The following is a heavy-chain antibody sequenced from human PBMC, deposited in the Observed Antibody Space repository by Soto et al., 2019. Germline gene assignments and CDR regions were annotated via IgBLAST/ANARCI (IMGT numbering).Heavy chain of an antibody. V-gene: IGHV3-74*01. CDR1: GFTFSIYW. Sequence: RGALRVSCAASGFTFSIYWMHWVRQAPGKGLVLVSRINSDGSSTSYADSVKGRFTISRDNAKNTLYLQMNSLRAEDTAVYYCARGDYYDSNYYGMDVWGQGTTVTVSS. CDR2: INSDGSST. D-gene: IGHD3-22*01. CDR3: ARGDYYDSNYYGMDV. J-gene: IGHJ6*01.